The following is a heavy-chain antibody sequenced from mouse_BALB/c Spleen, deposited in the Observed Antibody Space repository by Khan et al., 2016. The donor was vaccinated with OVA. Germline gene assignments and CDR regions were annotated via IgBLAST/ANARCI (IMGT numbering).Heavy chain of an antibody. V-gene: IGHV1-63*02. CDR1: GYTFTNYW. CDR2: IYPGAGYI. J-gene: IGHJ1*01. CDR3: TRWATWVFDV. D-gene: IGHD3-1*01. Sequence: VQLQQSGAELVRPGTSVKISCKASGYTFTNYWLGWVKQRPGHGLEWIGDIYPGAGYINYNEKFKGRATLTAGTSSSTAYIQISGLTSEDSAVYFCTRWATWVFDVWGAGTTVTVSS.